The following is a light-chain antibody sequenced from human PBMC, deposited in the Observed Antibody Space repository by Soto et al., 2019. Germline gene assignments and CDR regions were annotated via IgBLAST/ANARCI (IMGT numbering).Light chain of an antibody. CDR2: AAS. CDR3: QQQGT. CDR1: QSLSSSY. J-gene: IGKJ2*01. V-gene: IGKV3-20*01. Sequence: EIVLTQFPGTLSLSPGERATLSCRPSQSLSSSYLVWYQQKPGQAPRLLIYAASRRATGIPDRFSGSGSATEYTLPISRLEPEDSAVYYCQQQGTFGQGTKLEIK.